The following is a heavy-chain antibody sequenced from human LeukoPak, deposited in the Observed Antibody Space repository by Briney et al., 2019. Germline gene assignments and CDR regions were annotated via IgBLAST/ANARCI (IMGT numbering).Heavy chain of an antibody. Sequence: GASVKVSCKASGYTFTSYPISWVRQAPGQGLEWMGWITTYNGNTHYAQKLQGRVTMTTETSTSTAYMDLRGLRSDGTAVYYCARGYDYGDYVGDFDYWGQGTLVTVSS. V-gene: IGHV1-18*01. CDR2: ITTYNGNT. CDR1: GYTFTSYP. D-gene: IGHD4-17*01. J-gene: IGHJ4*02. CDR3: ARGYDYGDYVGDFDY.